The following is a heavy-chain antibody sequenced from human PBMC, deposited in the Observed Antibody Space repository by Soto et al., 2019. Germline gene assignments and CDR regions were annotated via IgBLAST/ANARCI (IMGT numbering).Heavy chain of an antibody. CDR2: VSASGDRT. J-gene: IGHJ6*03. D-gene: IGHD6-6*01. CDR3: AKDPNSSSYYYYMGV. CDR1: GLSFKTYA. V-gene: IGHV3-23*01. Sequence: SLRLSCVASGLSFKTYAMAWVRQSPGKGLEAVAGVSASGDRTYFADSVEGRFTISRDNSRNTLFLEMKNLRADDTAVYYCAKDPNSSSYYYYMGVWGKGTTVTVSS.